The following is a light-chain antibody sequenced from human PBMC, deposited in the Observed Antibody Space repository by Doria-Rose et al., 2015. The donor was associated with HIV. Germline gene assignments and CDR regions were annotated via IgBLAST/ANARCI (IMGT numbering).Light chain of an antibody. V-gene: IGKV3-20*01. CDR1: QSFSSTY. CDR3: HQYGTSWT. Sequence: FTQSPGTLSLSPGERATLSCRASQSFSSTYLAWYQQKPGQAPSLLIYDGSTRATGIPDRFSASESGTDFTLTINRLEPEDFALYYCHQYGTSWTFGQGTKVEI. J-gene: IGKJ1*01. CDR2: DGS.